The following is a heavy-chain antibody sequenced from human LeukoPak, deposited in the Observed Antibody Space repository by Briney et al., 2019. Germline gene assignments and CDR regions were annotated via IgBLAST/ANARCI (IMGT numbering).Heavy chain of an antibody. D-gene: IGHD5-12*01. CDR2: ISSGSSTI. CDR3: ASAHGGSGYDRPFDY. Sequence: QPGGSLRLSCTGSGFTFSDYSMNWVRQAPGKGLEWVSYISSGSSTIDNADSVKGRFTISRDNAKNSLYLQMTSLRVEDTAFYYCASAHGGSGYDRPFDYWGQGTLVTVSS. J-gene: IGHJ4*02. V-gene: IGHV3-48*04. CDR1: GFTFSDYS.